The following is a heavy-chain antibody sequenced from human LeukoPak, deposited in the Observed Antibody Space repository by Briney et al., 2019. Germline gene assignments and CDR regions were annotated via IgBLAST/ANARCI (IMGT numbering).Heavy chain of an antibody. J-gene: IGHJ3*02. V-gene: IGHV3-20*04. D-gene: IGHD5-18*01. CDR3: ARASGYSIGGSFDI. CDR1: GFTFDDYG. Sequence: GGSLRLSCAASGFTFDDYGMSWVRQAPGKGLEWVSGINWNGGSTGYADSVKGRFTISRDNAKNSLYLQMDSLRAEDTAFFYRARASGYSIGGSFDIWGQGTMVTVSS. CDR2: INWNGGST.